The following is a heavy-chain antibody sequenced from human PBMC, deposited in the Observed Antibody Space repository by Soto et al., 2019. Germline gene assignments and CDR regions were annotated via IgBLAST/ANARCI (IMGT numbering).Heavy chain of an antibody. CDR3: ARQVYSGYGRGACYYYYMDV. J-gene: IGHJ6*03. D-gene: IGHD5-12*01. Sequence: EVQLVESGGGLVKPGGSLRLSCAASGFTFSSYSMNWVRQAPGKGLEWVSSIRSSSSYRYYADSVKGRFTISRDNAKNSRYLQMNSLRAEDTAGYYCARQVYSGYGRGACYYYYMDVWGKGTTVTVSS. CDR2: IRSSSSYR. CDR1: GFTFSSYS. V-gene: IGHV3-21*01.